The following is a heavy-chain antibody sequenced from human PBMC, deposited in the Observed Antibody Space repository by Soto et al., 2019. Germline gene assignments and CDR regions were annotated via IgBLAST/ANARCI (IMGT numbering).Heavy chain of an antibody. V-gene: IGHV3-23*01. J-gene: IGHJ4*02. Sequence: GESLKISCAASGFTFSSYAMSWVRQAPGKGLEWVSAISGSGGSTYYADSVKGRFTISRDNSKNTLYLQMNSLRAEDTAVYYCAKVGQSGERVIAVAGTGYWGQGTLVTVSS. CDR1: GFTFSSYA. CDR3: AKVGQSGERVIAVAGTGY. D-gene: IGHD6-19*01. CDR2: ISGSGGST.